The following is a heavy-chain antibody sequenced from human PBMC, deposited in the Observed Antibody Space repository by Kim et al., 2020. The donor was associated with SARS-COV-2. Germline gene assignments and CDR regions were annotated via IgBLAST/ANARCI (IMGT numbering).Heavy chain of an antibody. CDR1: GGSVSSGNYY. V-gene: IGHV4-39*01. J-gene: IGHJ4*02. D-gene: IGHD1-7*01. CDR3: TRRPANWNSPDDY. CDR2: VHFSGST. Sequence: SETLSLTCTASGGSVSSGNYYWGWIRQPPGKALEWIGTVHFSGSTYYNPSLKSRVTVSEDSSKNQLSLKLSSVTAADTAVYYCTRRPANWNSPDDYWGQGTLVTGSS.